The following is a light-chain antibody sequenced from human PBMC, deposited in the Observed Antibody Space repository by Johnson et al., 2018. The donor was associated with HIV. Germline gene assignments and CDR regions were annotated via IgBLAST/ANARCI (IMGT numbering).Light chain of an antibody. Sequence: SVLTQPPSVSAAPGPKVTISCSGTYSNIGNNYVSWYQQLPGTAPKLLIYKNDKRPSGIPDRFSGSKSGTSATLAIPGLQTGDEADYYCGIWDTSLITGGVCGTGTKGTVL. CDR2: KND. V-gene: IGLV1-51*02. J-gene: IGLJ1*01. CDR3: GIWDTSLITGGV. CDR1: YSNIGNNY.